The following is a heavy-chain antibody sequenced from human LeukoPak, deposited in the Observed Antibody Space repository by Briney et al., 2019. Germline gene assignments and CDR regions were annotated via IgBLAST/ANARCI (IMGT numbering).Heavy chain of an antibody. V-gene: IGHV3-48*02. J-gene: IGHJ4*02. CDR2: ISSSSDI. Sequence: PGGSLRLSCAASGFIFSSYWMNWVRQAPGKGLEWISYISSSSDIYYADSVKGRFTIPRDNAKNSLYLQMNSVRDEDTAMYYCARDWGLAGYVLDHWGQGTLVTVSS. CDR1: GFIFSSYW. D-gene: IGHD3-16*01. CDR3: ARDWGLAGYVLDH.